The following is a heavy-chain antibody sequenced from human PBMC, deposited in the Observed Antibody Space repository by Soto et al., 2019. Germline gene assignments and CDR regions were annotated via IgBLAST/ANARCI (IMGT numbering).Heavy chain of an antibody. CDR2: INPSGAST. J-gene: IGHJ5*02. Sequence: QVQLVQSGAEVKQPGASVKGSCKASGFTFSRYYMHWIRQAPGQGLEWMGIINPSGASTNYAQKCQGRVTLTRDTSTSTVPMEVSSLRSEDTAVYYCARDNSESNSWWFDPWGQGTLVTVSS. CDR3: ARDNSESNSWWFDP. D-gene: IGHD1-26*01. CDR1: GFTFSRYY. V-gene: IGHV1-46*01.